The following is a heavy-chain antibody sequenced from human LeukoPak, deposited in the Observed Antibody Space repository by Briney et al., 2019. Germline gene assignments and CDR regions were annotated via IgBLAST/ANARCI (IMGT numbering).Heavy chain of an antibody. CDR1: GFIFDDYG. J-gene: IGHJ6*03. D-gene: IGHD6-13*01. Sequence: GGSRRLSCAASGFIFDDYGMTWVRQAPGKGLAWVSGTNWNGASTGYADSVKGRFTISRDNAKNSLYLQMNSLRVEDTALYYCVRRRRGTSMAAAGPTSYYYYMDVWGKGTTVTVSS. CDR2: TNWNGAST. CDR3: VRRRRGTSMAAAGPTSYYYYMDV. V-gene: IGHV3-20*04.